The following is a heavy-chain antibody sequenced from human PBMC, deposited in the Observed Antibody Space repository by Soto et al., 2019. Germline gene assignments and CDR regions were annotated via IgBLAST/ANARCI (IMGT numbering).Heavy chain of an antibody. CDR3: TTVVGSGGSYHLGGLMDV. V-gene: IGHV3-15*01. CDR1: GFTFSNAW. J-gene: IGHJ6*02. Sequence: EVQLVESGGGLVKPGGSLRLSCAASGFTFSNAWMSWVRQAPGKGLEWVGRIKSKTDGGTTDYAAPVKGRFTISRDDSKNTLYLQMNSLKTEDTAVYYCTTVVGSGGSYHLGGLMDVWGQGTTVTVSS. CDR2: IKSKTDGGTT. D-gene: IGHD2-15*01.